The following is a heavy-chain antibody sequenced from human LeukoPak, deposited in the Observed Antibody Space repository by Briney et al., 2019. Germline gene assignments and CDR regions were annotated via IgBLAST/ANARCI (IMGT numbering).Heavy chain of an antibody. CDR3: ARHGYSSAWYAGGLDY. Sequence: PSETLSLTCTVSGGSISSYSWSWIRQPPGKGLEWIGYIYDSGSTNYNPSLKSRVTISVDTSKNQFSLRLTSVTTADTAVYYCARHGYSSAWYAGGLDYWGQGTLVTVSS. CDR1: GGSISSYS. J-gene: IGHJ4*02. V-gene: IGHV4-59*01. D-gene: IGHD6-19*01. CDR2: IYDSGST.